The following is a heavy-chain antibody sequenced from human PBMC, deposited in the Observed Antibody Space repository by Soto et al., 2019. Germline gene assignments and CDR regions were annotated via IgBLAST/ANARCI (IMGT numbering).Heavy chain of an antibody. Sequence: QVQLVESGGGVVQPGRSLRLSCAASGFTFSSYAMHWVRQAPGKGLEWVAVISYDGSNKYYADSVKGRFTISRDNSKNTLYLQMNSLRADDTAVYYCARDLGPVEMATINWFDPWGQGTLVTVSS. J-gene: IGHJ5*02. D-gene: IGHD5-12*01. CDR1: GFTFSSYA. CDR2: ISYDGSNK. CDR3: ARDLGPVEMATINWFDP. V-gene: IGHV3-30-3*01.